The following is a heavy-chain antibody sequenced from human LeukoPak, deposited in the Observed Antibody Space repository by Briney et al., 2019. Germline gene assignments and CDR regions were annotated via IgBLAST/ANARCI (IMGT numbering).Heavy chain of an antibody. Sequence: SETLSLTCAVYGGSFSGYYWSWIRQPPGKGLEWIGEINHSGSTNYNPSLKSRVTISVDTSKNQFSLKLSSVTPEDTAVYYCARDHSSGWYYFDYWGQGTLVTVSS. J-gene: IGHJ4*02. CDR3: ARDHSSGWYYFDY. V-gene: IGHV4-34*01. CDR1: GGSFSGYY. CDR2: INHSGST. D-gene: IGHD6-19*01.